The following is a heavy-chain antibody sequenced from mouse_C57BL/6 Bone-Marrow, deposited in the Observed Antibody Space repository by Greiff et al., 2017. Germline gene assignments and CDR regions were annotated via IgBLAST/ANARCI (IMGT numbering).Heavy chain of an antibody. V-gene: IGHV1-55*01. CDR3: ARGGGNIYWYFDV. CDR1: GSTFTSSW. CDR2: IYPGSGST. D-gene: IGHD2-1*01. Sequence: QVQLQQPGAELVKPGASVKMSCKASGSTFTSSWITWLKQRPGQGLDWIGEIYPGSGSTNYNEKFKSKATLTVDTSSSTAYMQLSSLTAEDSAVYYCARGGGNIYWYFDVWGTGTTVTVSS. J-gene: IGHJ1*03.